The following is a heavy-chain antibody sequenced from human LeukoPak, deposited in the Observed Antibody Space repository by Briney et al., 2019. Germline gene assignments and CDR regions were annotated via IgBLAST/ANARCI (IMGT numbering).Heavy chain of an antibody. CDR1: GGSISSFF. J-gene: IGHJ4*02. V-gene: IGHV4-59*01. CDR3: ARDLELERNRWNYFES. CDR2: MHYSGDS. D-gene: IGHD1-1*01. Sequence: PSETLSLTCTVSGGSISSFFWSWIRQPPGKGLEWIGSMHYSGDSKYNPSLRSRVSLSIDTSKQQFSLRLSPVTAADTAVYYCARDLELERNRWNYFESWGQGALVTVSS.